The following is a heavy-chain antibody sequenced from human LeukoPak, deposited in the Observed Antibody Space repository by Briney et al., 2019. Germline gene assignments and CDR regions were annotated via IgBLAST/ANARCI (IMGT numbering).Heavy chain of an antibody. Sequence: GGSLTLSCAASGFTFSSYGMHWVRQAPGKGLEWVGRIKSKTDGGTTDYAAPVKGRFSISRDDSKNTLYLQMNSLKTEDTAVYYCTSRDTVDFDYWGQGTLVTVSS. CDR1: GFTFSSYG. CDR3: TSRDTVDFDY. J-gene: IGHJ4*02. D-gene: IGHD2-15*01. CDR2: IKSKTDGGTT. V-gene: IGHV3-15*01.